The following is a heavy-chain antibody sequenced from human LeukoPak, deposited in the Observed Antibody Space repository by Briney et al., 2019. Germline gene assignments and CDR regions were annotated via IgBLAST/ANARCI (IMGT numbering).Heavy chain of an antibody. V-gene: IGHV4-34*01. CDR2: INHSGST. J-gene: IGHJ5*02. Sequence: SETLSLTCAVYGGSFSGYYWSWIRQPPGKGLEWIGEINHSGSTNYSPSLKSRVTISVDTSKNQFSLKLSSVTAADTAVYYCARVKSAARRNYNWFDPWGQGTLVTVSS. D-gene: IGHD6-6*01. CDR3: ARVKSAARRNYNWFDP. CDR1: GGSFSGYY.